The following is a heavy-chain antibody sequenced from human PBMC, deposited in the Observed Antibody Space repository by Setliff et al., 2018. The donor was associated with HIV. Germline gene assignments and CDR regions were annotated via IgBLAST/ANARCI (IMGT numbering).Heavy chain of an antibody. D-gene: IGHD1-26*01. CDR2: IYQSGST. J-gene: IGHJ1*01. Sequence: SETLSLTCAVSGYSISSGYYWGWIRQAPGKGLEWIGSIYQSGSTYYNPSLRSRVTISVDTSKNQFSLRLTSVTAADTAVYYCARDGGGHYQKYYQHWGQGTQVTVSS. CDR1: GYSISSGYY. V-gene: IGHV4-38-2*02. CDR3: ARDGGGHYQKYYQH.